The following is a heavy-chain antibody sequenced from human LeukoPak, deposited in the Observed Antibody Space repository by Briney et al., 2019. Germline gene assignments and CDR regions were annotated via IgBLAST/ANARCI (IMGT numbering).Heavy chain of an antibody. V-gene: IGHV3-7*01. Sequence: PGGSLRLSCAASGFSFSNYWMNWVRQAPGKGLEWVANIKQDGSEKYYVDSVKGRFTISRDNSKNTLYLQMNSLRAEDTAVYYCAKDSSYYYGSGDYWGQGTLVTVSS. D-gene: IGHD3-10*01. J-gene: IGHJ4*02. CDR2: IKQDGSEK. CDR1: GFSFSNYW. CDR3: AKDSSYYYGSGDY.